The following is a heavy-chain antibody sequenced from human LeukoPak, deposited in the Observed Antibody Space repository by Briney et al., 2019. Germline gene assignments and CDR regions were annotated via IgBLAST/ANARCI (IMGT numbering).Heavy chain of an antibody. CDR3: ARGHYGMDV. Sequence: GGSLRLSCAASGFTFSDFYMTWIRQAPGKGLEWVSYISRSSTSTNYADSVKGRFTISRDNAKNSLYLQMNSLRAEDTAVYYCARGHYGMDVWGQGTTVTVSS. V-gene: IGHV3-11*03. J-gene: IGHJ6*02. CDR2: ISRSSTST. CDR1: GFTFSDFY.